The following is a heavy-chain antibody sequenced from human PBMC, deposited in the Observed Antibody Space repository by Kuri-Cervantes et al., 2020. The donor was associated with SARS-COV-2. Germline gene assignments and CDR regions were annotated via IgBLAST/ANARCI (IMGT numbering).Heavy chain of an antibody. Sequence: GESLKISCAASGFTFSNFAMNWVRQAPGKGLEWVSLISGNADFTYYADSVKGRFTISRDNSKNTLYLQMDSLRAEDTAVYYCAKGHNSGWHKPPIDYWCQGALVTVSS. CDR1: GFTFSNFA. D-gene: IGHD6-19*01. J-gene: IGHJ4*02. CDR2: ISGNADFT. CDR3: AKGHNSGWHKPPIDY. V-gene: IGHV3-23*01.